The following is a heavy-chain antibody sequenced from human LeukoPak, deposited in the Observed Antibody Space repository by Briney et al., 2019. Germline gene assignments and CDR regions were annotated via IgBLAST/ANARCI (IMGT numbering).Heavy chain of an antibody. Sequence: KISCKVSGYSFTTYWISWVRQAPGHGLEWMGRIIPILGIANYAQKFQGRVTITADKSTYTAYMELSSLRSEDTAVYYCASTSDCSTTSCPNAFDYWGQGTLVTVSS. D-gene: IGHD2-2*01. V-gene: IGHV1-69*02. CDR2: IIPILGIA. CDR1: GYSFTTYW. CDR3: ASTSDCSTTSCPNAFDY. J-gene: IGHJ4*02.